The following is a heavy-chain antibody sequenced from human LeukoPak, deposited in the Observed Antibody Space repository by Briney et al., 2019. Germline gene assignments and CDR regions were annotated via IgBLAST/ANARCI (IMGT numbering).Heavy chain of an antibody. Sequence: SETLSLTCTVSGGSINSYYWSWIRQPPGKGLEWIGYIYYSGSTNYNPSLKSRVTISVDTSKNQFSLKLSSVTAADTAVYYCARDGYQRYRPYGMDVWGQGTTVTVSS. J-gene: IGHJ6*02. CDR2: IYYSGST. CDR1: GGSINSYY. CDR3: ARDGYQRYRPYGMDV. D-gene: IGHD2-2*01. V-gene: IGHV4-59*01.